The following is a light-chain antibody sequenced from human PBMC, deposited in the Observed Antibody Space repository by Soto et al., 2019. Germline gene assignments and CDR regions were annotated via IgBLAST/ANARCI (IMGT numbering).Light chain of an antibody. CDR2: GNT. Sequence: LTQPPSASGTPGQRVTISCSGTTSNIGRSTVSWYQQFPGAAPKLLIYGNTQRPLGVPVRFSGSKSDTSASLAISGLQSEDEADYYCATWNDGIFVFGIGTKVTVL. CDR1: TSNIGRST. J-gene: IGLJ1*01. CDR3: ATWNDGIFV. V-gene: IGLV1-44*01.